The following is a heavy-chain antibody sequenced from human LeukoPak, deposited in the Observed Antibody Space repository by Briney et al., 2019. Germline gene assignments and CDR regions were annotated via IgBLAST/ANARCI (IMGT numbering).Heavy chain of an antibody. CDR1: GFTFSSYA. CDR2: IKQDGSEK. J-gene: IGHJ4*02. D-gene: IGHD3-22*01. V-gene: IGHV3-7*01. Sequence: AGGSLRLSCAASGFTFSSYAMSWVRQAPGKGLEWVANIKQDGSEKYYVDSVKGRFTISRDNAKNSLYLQMNSLRAEDTAVYYCARGTYYDSSVLYFDYWGQGTLVTVSS. CDR3: ARGTYYDSSVLYFDY.